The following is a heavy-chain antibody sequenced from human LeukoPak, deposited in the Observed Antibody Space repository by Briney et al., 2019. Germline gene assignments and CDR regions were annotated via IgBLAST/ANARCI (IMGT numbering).Heavy chain of an antibody. CDR3: ARVEMATTGMFDY. J-gene: IGHJ4*02. Sequence: GGSLRLSCAASGFTFSSYWMNWARQAPGKGLEWVANIKQDGSEKYYVDSVKGRFTISRDNAKNSLYLQMNSLRAEDTAVYYCARVEMATTGMFDYWGQGTLVTVSS. CDR2: IKQDGSEK. V-gene: IGHV3-7*03. CDR1: GFTFSSYW. D-gene: IGHD5-24*01.